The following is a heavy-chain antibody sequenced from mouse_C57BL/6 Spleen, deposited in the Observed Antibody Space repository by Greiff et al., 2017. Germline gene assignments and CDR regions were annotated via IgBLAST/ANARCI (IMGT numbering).Heavy chain of an antibody. V-gene: IGHV5-9-1*02. Sequence: VQLKQSGEGLVTPGGSLQLSCAASGFTFRSYAMSWVRQTPEKRLERVAYISSGGDYIYYAATVKGRFTISRDNARNTLYLQMSRRKSEDTAMYYCTRGSSYAIVYWSQGTSGSVCS. D-gene: IGHD1-1*01. J-gene: IGHJ4*01. CDR1: GFTFRSYA. CDR3: TRGSSYAIVY. CDR2: ISSGGDYI.